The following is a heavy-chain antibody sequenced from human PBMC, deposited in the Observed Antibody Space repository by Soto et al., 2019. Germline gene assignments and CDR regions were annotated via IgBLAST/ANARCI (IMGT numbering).Heavy chain of an antibody. CDR1: GDSISSYDYY. J-gene: IGHJ4*02. CDR2: IYYSGNT. V-gene: IGHV4-30-4*01. Sequence: SETLSLTCTVSGDSISSYDYYWIWIRQPKGKGLEWIGCIYYSGNTYYNPSLKRRFSISVDTSKNQFSLQLSSVTVADTAVYYCARDGKRDRSPPGPLSYWGLGTLVPVAS. CDR3: ARDGKRDRSPPGPLSY. D-gene: IGHD3-22*01.